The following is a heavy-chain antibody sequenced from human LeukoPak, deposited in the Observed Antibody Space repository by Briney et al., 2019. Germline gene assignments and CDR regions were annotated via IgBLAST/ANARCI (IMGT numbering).Heavy chain of an antibody. CDR1: GGTFSSYA. CDR2: IIPILGIA. J-gene: IGHJ4*02. CDR3: ARESGAHYDFWSGYYNDYYFDY. Sequence: ASVKVSCKASGGTFSSYAISWVRQAPGQGLEWMGRIIPILGIANYAQKFQGRVTITADKSTSTAYMELRSLRSDDTAVYYCARESGAHYDFWSGYYNDYYFDYWGQGTLVTVSS. V-gene: IGHV1-69*04. D-gene: IGHD3-3*01.